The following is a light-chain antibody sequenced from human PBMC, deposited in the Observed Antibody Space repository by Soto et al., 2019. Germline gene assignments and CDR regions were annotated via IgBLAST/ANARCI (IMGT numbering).Light chain of an antibody. CDR3: SSYTTSNSLE. CDR1: SSDIGGYNY. Sequence: QSVLTRPASVSGSPGQSITISCTGTSSDIGGYNYVSWYQQHPGKAPKLMIYEVSNRPSGVSNRFSGSKSGNTASLTISGLQAEDEAEYYCSSYTTSNSLEFGGGTKLTVL. V-gene: IGLV2-14*01. CDR2: EVS. J-gene: IGLJ2*01.